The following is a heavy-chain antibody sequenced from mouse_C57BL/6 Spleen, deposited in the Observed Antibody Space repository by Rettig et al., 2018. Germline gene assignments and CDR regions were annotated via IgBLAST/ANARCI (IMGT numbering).Heavy chain of an antibody. J-gene: IGHJ3*01. V-gene: IGHV1-26*01. CDR3: ARGPY. Sequence: SYNQKFKGKATLTVDKSSSTAYMELRSLTSEDSAVYYCARGPYWGQGTLVTVSA.